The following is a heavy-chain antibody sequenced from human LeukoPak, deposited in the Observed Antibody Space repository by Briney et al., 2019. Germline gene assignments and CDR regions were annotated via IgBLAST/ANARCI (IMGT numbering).Heavy chain of an antibody. V-gene: IGHV3-21*01. D-gene: IGHD5-18*01. CDR3: ARGGVQLWRPLLGYMDV. CDR1: GFTFSSYS. Sequence: GGSLRLSCAASGFTFSSYSMNWVRQVPGRGLEWVSSISTSSSYIYYGDSVKGRFTISRDNSKNTLYLQMNSLRAEDTAVYYCARGGVQLWRPLLGYMDVWGKGTTVTVSS. CDR2: ISTSSSYI. J-gene: IGHJ6*03.